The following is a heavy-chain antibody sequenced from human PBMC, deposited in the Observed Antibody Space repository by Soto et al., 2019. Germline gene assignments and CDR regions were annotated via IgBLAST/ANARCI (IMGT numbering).Heavy chain of an antibody. CDR3: ARGEVTYYDFWSGYFPRYYGMDV. CDR1: GGSFSGYY. D-gene: IGHD3-3*01. J-gene: IGHJ6*02. CDR2: INHSGST. V-gene: IGHV4-34*01. Sequence: SETLSLTCAVYGGSFSGYYWSWIRQPPGKGLEWIGEINHSGSTNYNPSLKSRVTISVDTSKNQFSLKLSSVTAADTAVYYCARGEVTYYDFWSGYFPRYYGMDVWGQGTTVTVSS.